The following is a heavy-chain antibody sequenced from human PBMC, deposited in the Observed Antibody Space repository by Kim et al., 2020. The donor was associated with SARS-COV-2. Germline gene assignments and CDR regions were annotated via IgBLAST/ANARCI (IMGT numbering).Heavy chain of an antibody. CDR1: GYTLTELS. D-gene: IGHD6-19*01. CDR2: FDPEDGET. CDR3: ATGRSSGWYQGLRVYYGMDV. J-gene: IGHJ6*02. V-gene: IGHV1-24*01. Sequence: ASVKVSCKVSGYTLTELSMHWVRQAPGKGLEWMGGFDPEDGETIYAQKFQGRVTMTEDTSTDTAYMELSSLRSEDTAVYYCATGRSSGWYQGLRVYYGMDVWGQGTTVTVSS.